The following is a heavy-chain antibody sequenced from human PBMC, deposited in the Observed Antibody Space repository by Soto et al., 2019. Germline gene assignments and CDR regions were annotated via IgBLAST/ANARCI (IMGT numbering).Heavy chain of an antibody. D-gene: IGHD6-13*01. J-gene: IGHJ4*02. Sequence: SETLSLTCPLSGGSINSSNWWNWVRQPPGKGLEWIGEIYHSGSTNYYPSLKSRATISVDKSKNQFSLKLNSVTAADTAVYYCARGWGIAAAGSDYWGQGTLVT. V-gene: IGHV4-4*02. CDR1: GGSINSSNW. CDR3: ARGWGIAAAGSDY. CDR2: IYHSGST.